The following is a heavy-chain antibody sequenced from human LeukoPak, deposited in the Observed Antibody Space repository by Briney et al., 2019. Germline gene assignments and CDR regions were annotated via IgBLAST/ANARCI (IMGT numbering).Heavy chain of an antibody. CDR2: IYSGDSDT. V-gene: IGHV5-51*03. D-gene: IGHD5-12*01. Sequence: KPGASLKISCKGSGYSFTSYWIGWVRQMPGKGLEWMGIIYSGDSDTRYSPSFQGQVTISADKSISTAYLQWSSLKASDTAMYYCARPRRGYSGYDYLYYFDYWGQGTLVTVSS. J-gene: IGHJ4*02. CDR1: GYSFTSYW. CDR3: ARPRRGYSGYDYLYYFDY.